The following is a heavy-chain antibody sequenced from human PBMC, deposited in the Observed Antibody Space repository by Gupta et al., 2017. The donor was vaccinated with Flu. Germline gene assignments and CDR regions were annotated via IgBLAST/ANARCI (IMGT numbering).Heavy chain of an antibody. CDR1: GYRFNYYW. CDR2: IYPGYFDT. D-gene: IGHD3-10*01. CDR3: SGFKTGDLAHDAFDM. Sequence: EVQLVQSGAEVKKPGESLKISCKGSGYRFNYYWIGWVRQMPGKGLEGIGIIYPGYFDTRYRPSFQGQVTMSADPSLTSAYLPLNSLDTSDTAIDFWSGFKTGDLAHDAFDMWGPGTVVTVSS. J-gene: IGHJ3*02. V-gene: IGHV5-51*03.